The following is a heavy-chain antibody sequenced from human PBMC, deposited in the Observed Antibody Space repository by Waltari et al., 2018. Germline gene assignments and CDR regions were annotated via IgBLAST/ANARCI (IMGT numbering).Heavy chain of an antibody. CDR3: ARDGSGWWGY. CDR2: IKQDGSEK. V-gene: IGHV3-7*03. CDR1: GFTFSSYW. Sequence: EVQLVESGGGLVQPGGSLRLSCAGSGFTFSSYWTGGVRQVPGKGLEWVANIKQDGSEKYYVDSVKGRFTISRDNAKNSLYLQMNSLRAEDTAVYYCARDGSGWWGYWGQGTLVTVSS. J-gene: IGHJ4*02. D-gene: IGHD6-19*01.